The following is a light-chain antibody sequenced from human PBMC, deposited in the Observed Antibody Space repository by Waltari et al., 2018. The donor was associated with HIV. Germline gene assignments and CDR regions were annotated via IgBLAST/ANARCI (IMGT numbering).Light chain of an antibody. CDR2: AAS. CDR1: QSISSY. CDR3: QQSYSTPYT. J-gene: IGKJ2*01. Sequence: DIQMTQSPSSLSASVGDRVPITCRASQSISSYLNWHQQKPGKAPKLLIYAASSLQSGVPSRFSGSGSGTDFTLTISSLQPEEFATYYCQQSYSTPYTFGQGTKLEIK. V-gene: IGKV1-39*01.